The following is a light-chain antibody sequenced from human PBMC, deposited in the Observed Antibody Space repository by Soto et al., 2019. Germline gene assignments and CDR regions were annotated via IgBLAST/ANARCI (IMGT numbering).Light chain of an antibody. V-gene: IGKV1-39*01. CDR3: QQSSGGPPFT. J-gene: IGKJ3*01. CDR2: GAS. CDR1: QSINIF. Sequence: DIQMTQSPSSLSASVGDRVTIACRASQSINIFLSWYQQKPGKAPKLLIYGASSLQSGVPSRFSAAGSGTDFNLSITSLQPEDFETYYCQQSSGGPPFTFGPGTTVDIK.